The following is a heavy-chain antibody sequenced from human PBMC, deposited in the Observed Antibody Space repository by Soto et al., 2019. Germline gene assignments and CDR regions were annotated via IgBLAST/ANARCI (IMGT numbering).Heavy chain of an antibody. V-gene: IGHV3-74*01. CDR2: INSDGSVR. Sequence: EVQLVESGGGLVQPGGSLRLSCAASGFMFSEYWMHWVRQAPGTGLVWVSRINSDGSVRTDADSVKGRYTISRDNAKNTLYLQINSLRGEDTAVFYCARGIAAAGGSFGMDVWGQGTTVTVSS. CDR1: GFMFSEYW. J-gene: IGHJ6*02. D-gene: IGHD6-13*01. CDR3: ARGIAAAGGSFGMDV.